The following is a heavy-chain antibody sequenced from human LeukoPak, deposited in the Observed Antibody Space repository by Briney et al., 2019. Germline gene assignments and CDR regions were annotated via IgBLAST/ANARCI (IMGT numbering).Heavy chain of an antibody. Sequence: SGTLSLTCAVYGGSFSGYYWSWIRQPPGKGLEWIGEINHSGSTNYNPSLKSRVTISVDTSKNQFSLKLSSVTAADTAVYYCASRIAVASNARYYFDYWGQGTLVTVSS. CDR3: ASRIAVASNARYYFDY. CDR1: GGSFSGYY. CDR2: INHSGST. D-gene: IGHD6-19*01. V-gene: IGHV4-34*01. J-gene: IGHJ4*02.